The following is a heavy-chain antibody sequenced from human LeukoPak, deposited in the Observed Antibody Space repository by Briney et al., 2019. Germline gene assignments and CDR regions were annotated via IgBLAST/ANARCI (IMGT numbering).Heavy chain of an antibody. V-gene: IGHV3-74*01. D-gene: IGHD5-12*01. CDR2: IDTDGSST. J-gene: IGHJ4*02. CDR1: GFTFSSYA. CDR3: TRGYVGIDY. Sequence: GGSLRLSCAASGFTFSSYAMSWVRQAPGKGLVWVSRIDTDGSSTIYADSVKGRFTISRDNAKNTLYLQMNSLRAKDTAVYYCTRGYVGIDYWGQGTLVTVSS.